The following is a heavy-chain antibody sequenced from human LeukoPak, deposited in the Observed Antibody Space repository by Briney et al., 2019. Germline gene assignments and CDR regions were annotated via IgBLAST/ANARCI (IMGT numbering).Heavy chain of an antibody. CDR3: ARDFGSGSYYQSHYMDV. D-gene: IGHD3-10*01. V-gene: IGHV1-8*03. CDR1: GYTFTSYD. CDR2: MNPNSGNT. J-gene: IGHJ6*03. Sequence: ASVKVSCKASGYTFTSYDINWVRQATGQGLEWMGWMNPNSGNTGYAQKFQGRVTITRNTSISTAYMELRSLRSDDTAVYYCARDFGSGSYYQSHYMDVWGKGTTVTVSS.